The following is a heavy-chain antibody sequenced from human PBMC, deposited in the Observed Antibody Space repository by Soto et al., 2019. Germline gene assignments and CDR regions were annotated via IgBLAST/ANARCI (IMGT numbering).Heavy chain of an antibody. V-gene: IGHV1-3*01. CDR1: GYTLTSYA. CDR2: INAGNGNT. J-gene: IGHJ5*02. Sequence: QVQLVQSGAEVKKPGASVKVSCKASGYTLTSYAMHWVRQAPGQRHEWMGWINAGNGNTKYSQKFQGRVTITRDTSASTAYMELSSLRSEDTAVYSCARVYGDYVHWSDPWGQGTLVTFSS. D-gene: IGHD4-17*01. CDR3: ARVYGDYVHWSDP.